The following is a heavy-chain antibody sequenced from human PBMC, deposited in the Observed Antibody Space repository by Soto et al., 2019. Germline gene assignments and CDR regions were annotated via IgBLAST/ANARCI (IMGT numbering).Heavy chain of an antibody. Sequence: GGSLRLSCAASGFTFSSYGMHWVRQAPGKGLEWVAVIWYDGSNIYYADSVKGRFTISRDNSKNTLYLQMNSLRAEDTAVYYCARGHGDYQIYYYYYYMDVWGKGTTVTVSS. CDR3: ARGHGDYQIYYYYYYMDV. V-gene: IGHV3-33*01. D-gene: IGHD4-17*01. J-gene: IGHJ6*03. CDR2: IWYDGSNI. CDR1: GFTFSSYG.